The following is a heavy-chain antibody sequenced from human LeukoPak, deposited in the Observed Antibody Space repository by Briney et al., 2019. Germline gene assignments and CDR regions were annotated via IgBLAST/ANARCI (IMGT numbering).Heavy chain of an antibody. CDR3: ATGTSVSFDH. CDR2: IYSGGTT. D-gene: IGHD1-14*01. V-gene: IGHV3-66*01. J-gene: IGHJ4*02. CDR1: GFTVSSIY. Sequence: TGGSLRLSCAASGFTVSSIYMTWVRQAPGKGLEWVSVIYSGGTTYYADSVKGRFTISRDNSKNTLYLQVNSLRAEDTAVYYCATGTSVSFDHWGQGTLVTVSS.